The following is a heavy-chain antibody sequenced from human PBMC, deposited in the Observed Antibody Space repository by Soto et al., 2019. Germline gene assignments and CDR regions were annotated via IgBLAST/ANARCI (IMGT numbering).Heavy chain of an antibody. Sequence: SETLSLTCAVYGGSFSGYYWSWIRQPPGKGLEWIGEINHSGSTNYNPSLKSRVTISVDTSKNQFSLKMSSVTAADTALYYCARVERGTATTVVDAFEMWGPGAMVTVSS. CDR2: INHSGST. CDR3: ARVERGTATTVVDAFEM. D-gene: IGHD1-1*01. J-gene: IGHJ3*02. V-gene: IGHV4-34*01. CDR1: GGSFSGYY.